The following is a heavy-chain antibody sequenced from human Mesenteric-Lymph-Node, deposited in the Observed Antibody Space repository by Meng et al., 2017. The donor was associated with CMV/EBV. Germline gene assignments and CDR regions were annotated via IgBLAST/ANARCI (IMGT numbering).Heavy chain of an antibody. J-gene: IGHJ4*02. CDR1: GLTFSSYA. Sequence: ASGLTFSSYAMNWVRQVQGKGVEWVSTISSGGGSTYYADSVKGRFTISRDNSKDTLYLQMNSRRVEDTAVYYCATYDVLTGRRSDYWGQGTLVTVSS. D-gene: IGHD3-9*01. V-gene: IGHV3-23*01. CDR3: ATYDVLTGRRSDY. CDR2: ISSGGGST.